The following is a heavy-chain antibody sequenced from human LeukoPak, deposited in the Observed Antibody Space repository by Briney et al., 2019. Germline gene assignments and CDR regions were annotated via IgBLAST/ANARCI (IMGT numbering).Heavy chain of an antibody. D-gene: IGHD4-17*01. CDR3: AKFYYGDRKNADY. CDR1: GFTFSSYA. CDR2: ISGSGGST. J-gene: IGHJ4*02. V-gene: IGHV3-23*01. Sequence: GGSLRLSCAASGFTFSSYAMSWVRQAPGKGLEWGSAISGSGGSTYYADSVKGRFTISRDNSKNTLYLQMNSLRAEDTAVYYCAKFYYGDRKNADYWGQGTLVTVSS.